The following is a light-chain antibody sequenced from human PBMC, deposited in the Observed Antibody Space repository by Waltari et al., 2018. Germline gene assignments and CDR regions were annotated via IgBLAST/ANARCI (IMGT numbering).Light chain of an antibody. CDR3: NSRDSSGNHLV. V-gene: IGLV3-19*01. Sequence: SSELTQDPAVSVALGQTVRITCQGDSLRSYYASWYQQKPGPAPVLVILGKNNRPSGIPDRFSGSSSGNTASLTITGAQAEDEADYYCNSRDSSGNHLVFGGGTKLTVL. J-gene: IGLJ3*02. CDR2: GKN. CDR1: SLRSYY.